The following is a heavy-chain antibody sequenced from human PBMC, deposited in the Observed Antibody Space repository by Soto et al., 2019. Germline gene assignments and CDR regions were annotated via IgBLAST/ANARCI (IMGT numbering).Heavy chain of an antibody. D-gene: IGHD6-13*01. CDR3: ARERGYSRSWYYFDY. CDR1: GGSISSGGYY. J-gene: IGHJ4*02. CDR2: IYYSGST. V-gene: IGHV4-31*03. Sequence: PSETLSLTCTVSGGSISSGGYYWSWIRQHPGKGLEWIGYIYYSGSTYYNPSLKSRVTLSVDTSKNQFSLKLSSVTAADTAVYYCARERGYSRSWYYFDYWGQGTLVTVSS.